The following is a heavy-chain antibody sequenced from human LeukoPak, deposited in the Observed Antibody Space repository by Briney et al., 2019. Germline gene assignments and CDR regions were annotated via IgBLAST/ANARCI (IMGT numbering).Heavy chain of an antibody. D-gene: IGHD2-2*03. Sequence: GSVKVSCKASGYTFTRYYMHWVRQAPGQGLEWMGWINPNSGGTNYAQKFQGRVTMTRDTSISKAYMELNRLRSDDTAVYYCARVDRYDYYYYGMDVWGQGTTVSVSS. CDR3: ARVDRYDYYYYGMDV. V-gene: IGHV1-2*02. CDR2: INPNSGGT. CDR1: GYTFTRYY. J-gene: IGHJ6*02.